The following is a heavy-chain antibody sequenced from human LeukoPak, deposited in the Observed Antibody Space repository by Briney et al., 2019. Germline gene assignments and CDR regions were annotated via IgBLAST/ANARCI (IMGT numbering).Heavy chain of an antibody. CDR2: ISGSGGST. D-gene: IGHD3-3*01. CDR3: ARGTGTIFGVVIKRNWFDP. Sequence: PGGSLRLSCAASGFTFSSYAMSWVRQAPGKGLEWVSAISGSGGSTYYADSVKGRFTISRDNAKNSLYLQMNSLRAEDTAVYYCARGTGTIFGVVIKRNWFDPWGQGTLVTVSS. V-gene: IGHV3-23*01. J-gene: IGHJ5*02. CDR1: GFTFSSYA.